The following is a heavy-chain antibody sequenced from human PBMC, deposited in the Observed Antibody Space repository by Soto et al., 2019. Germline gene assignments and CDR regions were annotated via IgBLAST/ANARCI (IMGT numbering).Heavy chain of an antibody. J-gene: IGHJ6*02. CDR2: IYYSGST. CDR1: GGSVSSGSYY. V-gene: IGHV4-61*01. Sequence: SETLSLTCTVSGGSVSSGSYYWSWIRQPPGKGLEWIGYIYYSGSTNYNPSLKSRVTISVDTSKNQFSLKLSSVTAADTAVYYCARQMGDIVVVPGYYYGMDVWGQGTTVTVSS. CDR3: ARQMGDIVVVPGYYYGMDV. D-gene: IGHD2-2*01.